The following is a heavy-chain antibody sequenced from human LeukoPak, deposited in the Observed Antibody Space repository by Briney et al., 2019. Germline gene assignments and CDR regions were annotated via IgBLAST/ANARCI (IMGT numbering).Heavy chain of an antibody. CDR3: ARGGWSRYYYYYYMDV. CDR2: ISAYNGNT. V-gene: IGHV1-18*01. D-gene: IGHD6-19*01. CDR1: GGTFSSYA. J-gene: IGHJ6*03. Sequence: ASVKVSCKASGGTFSSYAISWVRQAPGQGLEWMGWISAYNGNTNYAQKLQGRVTMTTDTSTSTAYMELRSLRSDDTAVYYCARGGWSRYYYYYYMDVWGKGTTVTVSS.